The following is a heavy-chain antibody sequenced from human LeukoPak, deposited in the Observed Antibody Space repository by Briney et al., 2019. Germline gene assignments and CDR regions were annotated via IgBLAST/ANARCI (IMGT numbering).Heavy chain of an antibody. CDR3: ARSSPYSYGYFDGFDY. D-gene: IGHD5-18*01. Sequence: PGGSLRLSCAASGFTFSDYYMSWIRQAPGKGLEWVSYISSSGSTIYYADSVKDRFTISRDNAKNSLYLQMNSLRAEDTAVYYCARSSPYSYGYFDGFDYWGQGTLVTVSS. V-gene: IGHV3-11*04. CDR1: GFTFSDYY. CDR2: ISSSGSTI. J-gene: IGHJ4*02.